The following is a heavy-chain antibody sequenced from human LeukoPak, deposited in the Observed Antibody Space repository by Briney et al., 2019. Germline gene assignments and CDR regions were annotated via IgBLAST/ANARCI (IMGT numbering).Heavy chain of an antibody. Sequence: SETLSLTCTVSGGSISSYYWSWIRQPPGKGLEWIGYIYYSGSANYNPSLKSRVTISVDTSKNQFSLKLSSVTAADTAVYYCALGLGKVRGFDPWGQGTLVTVSS. V-gene: IGHV4-59*08. CDR3: ALGLGKVRGFDP. CDR2: IYYSGSA. CDR1: GGSISSYY. J-gene: IGHJ5*02. D-gene: IGHD1-26*01.